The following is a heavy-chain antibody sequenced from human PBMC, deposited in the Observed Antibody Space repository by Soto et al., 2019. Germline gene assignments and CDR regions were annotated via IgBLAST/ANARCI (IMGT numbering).Heavy chain of an antibody. V-gene: IGHV5-10-1*01. CDR3: ATHDAKVGRRWFDP. Sequence: GESLKISCKGSGYSFTTYCISWVRQMPGKGLEWMGRIDPTDSDTYYSPSFQGHVTFSADKSISTVYLQWSSLKASDTAMYYCATHDAKVGRRWFDPWGQGTMVTV. D-gene: IGHD1-26*01. CDR2: IDPTDSDT. CDR1: GYSFTTYC. J-gene: IGHJ5*02.